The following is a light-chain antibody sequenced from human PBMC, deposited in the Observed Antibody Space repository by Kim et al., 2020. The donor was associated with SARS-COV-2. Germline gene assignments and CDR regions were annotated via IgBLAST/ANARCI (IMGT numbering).Light chain of an antibody. J-gene: IGKJ4*01. CDR2: AAF. Sequence: DIHLTQSPSFLSASVGDRVTITCRASQDISSYLAWYQQKPGKAPKLLIYAAFTLQSGVPSRFSGSGSGTEFTLTISNLQPEDFATYHCQQLDSYPLTFGGGTKLEI. V-gene: IGKV1-9*01. CDR3: QQLDSYPLT. CDR1: QDISSY.